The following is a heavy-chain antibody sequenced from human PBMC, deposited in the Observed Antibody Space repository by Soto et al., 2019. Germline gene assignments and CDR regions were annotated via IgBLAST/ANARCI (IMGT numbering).Heavy chain of an antibody. CDR1: GFSLSTSGVG. D-gene: IGHD3-10*01. J-gene: IGHJ4*02. CDR3: AHRYWDGLGNYKDFDY. Sequence: QITLKESGPTLVKPTQTLTLTCTFSGFSLSTSGVGVGWIRQPPGKALECLALISCDDDKRYSPSLKSRLTLTKDTSKNQVVLTMTNMDPVDTATYYCAHRYWDGLGNYKDFDYWGQGTLVTVSS. V-gene: IGHV2-5*02. CDR2: ISCDDDK.